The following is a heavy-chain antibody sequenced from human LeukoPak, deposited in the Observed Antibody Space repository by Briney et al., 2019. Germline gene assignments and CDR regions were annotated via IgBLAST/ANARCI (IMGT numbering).Heavy chain of an antibody. Sequence: GGSLRLSCAASGYTFSSYSMNWVRQAPGKGLEWVSSISSSSSYIYYADSVKGRFTISRDNAKNSLYLQMNSLRAEDTAVYYCARSYDSSGYYHDYWGQGTLVTVSS. CDR3: ARSYDSSGYYHDY. CDR2: ISSSSSYI. CDR1: GYTFSSYS. J-gene: IGHJ4*02. D-gene: IGHD3-22*01. V-gene: IGHV3-21*01.